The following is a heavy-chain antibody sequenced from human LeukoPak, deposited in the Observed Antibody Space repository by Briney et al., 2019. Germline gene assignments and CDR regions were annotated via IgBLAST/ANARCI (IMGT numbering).Heavy chain of an antibody. CDR1: GYTLTDLF. V-gene: IGHV1-24*01. Sequence: GASVKVSCKVSGYTLTDLFMYWVRQAPGQGLEWMGGFDPKNGGTNYAQKFQGRVTMTGDTSTDTAYMELSSLRSEDTAVYYCATENPVLFGDYANNFDPRGQGTLVAASS. CDR3: ATENPVLFGDYANNFDP. J-gene: IGHJ5*02. D-gene: IGHD4-17*01. CDR2: FDPKNGGT.